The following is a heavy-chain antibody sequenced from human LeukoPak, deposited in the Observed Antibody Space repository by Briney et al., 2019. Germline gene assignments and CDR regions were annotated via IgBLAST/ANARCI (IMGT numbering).Heavy chain of an antibody. CDR2: IYYSGST. CDR1: GGSIGSYY. Sequence: PSETLSLTCTVSGGSIGSYYWSWIRQPPGKGLEWIGYIYYSGSTNYNPSLKSRVTISVDTSKNQFSLKLSSVTAADTAVYYCARQWLVRYPRNYYYGMDVWGQGTTVTVSS. D-gene: IGHD6-19*01. CDR3: ARQWLVRYPRNYYYGMDV. J-gene: IGHJ6*02. V-gene: IGHV4-59*08.